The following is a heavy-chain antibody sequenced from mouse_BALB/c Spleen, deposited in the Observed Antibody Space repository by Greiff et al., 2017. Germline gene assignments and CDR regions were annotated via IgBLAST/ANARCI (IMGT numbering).Heavy chain of an antibody. CDR1: GFAFSSYD. D-gene: IGHD1-1*01. J-gene: IGHJ1*01. CDR2: ISSGGGST. CDR3: ARQGSSYGYFDV. V-gene: IGHV5-12-1*01. Sequence: EVQLVESGGGLVKPGGSLKLSCAASGFAFSSYDMSWVRQTPEKRLEWAAYISSGGGSTYYPDTVKGRFTISRDNAKNTLYLQMSSLKSEDTAMYYCARQGSSYGYFDVWGAGTTVTVSS.